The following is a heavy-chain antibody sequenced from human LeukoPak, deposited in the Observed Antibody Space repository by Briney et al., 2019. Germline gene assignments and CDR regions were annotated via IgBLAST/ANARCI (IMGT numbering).Heavy chain of an antibody. CDR2: IHPGDSDT. CDR3: ARSRVTTYFDS. J-gene: IGHJ4*02. CDR1: GYTFTSYW. D-gene: IGHD4-17*01. V-gene: IGHV5-51*01. Sequence: PGESRQISSKASGYTFTSYWIGWVRQMPGKGLEWMGIIHPGDSDTRYSPSFEGQVTISVDKSITTASLQWSSLKASDTAIYYCARSRVTTYFDSWGQGTLVTVSS.